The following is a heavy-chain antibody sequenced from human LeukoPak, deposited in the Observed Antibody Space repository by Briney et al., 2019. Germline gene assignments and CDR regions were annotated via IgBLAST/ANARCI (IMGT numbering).Heavy chain of an antibody. D-gene: IGHD3-22*01. CDR1: GFTFNDYA. Sequence: PGRSLRLSCAASGFTFNDYAMHWVRQAPGKGLEWVSGISWNSGSIGYADSVKGRFTISRDNAKNSLYLQMNSLRAEDTALYYCAKARITMIVVVEAFDIWGQGTMVTVSS. CDR2: ISWNSGSI. J-gene: IGHJ3*02. V-gene: IGHV3-9*01. CDR3: AKARITMIVVVEAFDI.